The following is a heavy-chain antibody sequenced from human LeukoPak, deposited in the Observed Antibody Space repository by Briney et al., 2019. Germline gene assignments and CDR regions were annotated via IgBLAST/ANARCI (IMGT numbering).Heavy chain of an antibody. J-gene: IGHJ3*02. CDR1: GFTFSRYW. CDR2: INSDGSST. V-gene: IGHV3-74*01. CDR3: ARDTNHAFDI. D-gene: IGHD2-8*01. Sequence: GGSLRLSCAASGFTFSRYWMHWVRQGPGKGLIWVSRINSDGSSTSYADSVKGRFTISRDNAKNTLYLQVNSLTAEDTAMYYCARDTNHAFDIWGQGTMVTVSS.